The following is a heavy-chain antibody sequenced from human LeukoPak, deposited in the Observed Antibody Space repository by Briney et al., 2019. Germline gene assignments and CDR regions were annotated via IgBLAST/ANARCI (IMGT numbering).Heavy chain of an antibody. Sequence: SETLSLTCTVSGGSISSSSFYWGWIRQPPGKGLEWIGSIYYSGSTYYNPSLKSRVTVSVDTSKNEFSLRLSSVTAADTAVYYCAHFRGGAFDFWGRGTMVTVSS. CDR2: IYYSGST. CDR3: AHFRGGAFDF. D-gene: IGHD3-16*01. V-gene: IGHV4-39*01. J-gene: IGHJ3*01. CDR1: GGSISSSSFY.